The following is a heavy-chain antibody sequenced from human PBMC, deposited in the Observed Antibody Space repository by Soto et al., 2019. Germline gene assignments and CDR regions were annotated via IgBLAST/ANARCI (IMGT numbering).Heavy chain of an antibody. CDR1: GGTFSSYT. Sequence: QVQLVQSGAEVKKPGSSVKVSCKASGGTFSSYTISWVRQAPGQGLEWMGMIIPILGIANYAQKFQGRVTLTADKSTSTAYMELSSLRSEDTAVYYCARLGQTGTTRYFDYWGQGTLVTVSS. J-gene: IGHJ4*02. CDR3: ARLGQTGTTRYFDY. V-gene: IGHV1-69*02. CDR2: IIPILGIA. D-gene: IGHD1-1*01.